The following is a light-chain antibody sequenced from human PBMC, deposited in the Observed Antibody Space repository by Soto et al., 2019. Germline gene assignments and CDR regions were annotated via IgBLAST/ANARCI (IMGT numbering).Light chain of an antibody. V-gene: IGLV1-44*01. J-gene: IGLJ2*01. Sequence: QSVLTQPPSASGTPGQRVTISCSGSTSNIGSNTVNWYQQLPGTAPKLLIYSNNQRPSGLPDRFSGSKSGTSASLAISGLQSEDDADYYCAAWDDSLNGHVVFGGGTKLTVL. CDR3: AAWDDSLNGHVV. CDR1: TSNIGSNT. CDR2: SNN.